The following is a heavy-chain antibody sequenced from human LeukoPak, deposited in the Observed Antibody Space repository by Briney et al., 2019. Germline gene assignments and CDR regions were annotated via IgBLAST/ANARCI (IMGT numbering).Heavy chain of an antibody. CDR1: GFTFSSYS. CDR2: ITSSSTYI. CDR3: ARTTSGATFSDYYYYHMDV. Sequence: KPGGSLRLSCAASGFTFSSYSMNWVRQAPGKGLEWVSSITSSSTYIHYADSVKGRFTISRDNAKNSLYLQMNSLRAEDTAAYYCARTTSGATFSDYYYYHMDVWGKGTTVTVSS. V-gene: IGHV3-21*01. J-gene: IGHJ6*03. D-gene: IGHD1-26*01.